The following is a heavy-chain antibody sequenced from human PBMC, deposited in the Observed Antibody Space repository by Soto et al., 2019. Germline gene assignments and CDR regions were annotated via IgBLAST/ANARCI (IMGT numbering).Heavy chain of an antibody. V-gene: IGHV1-18*01. CDR3: ARCAEIRGVILYYFDF. D-gene: IGHD3-10*01. CDR2: ISAYNGNT. CDR1: GYTFTSYG. Sequence: QVQLVQSGAEVKKPGASVKVSGKASGYTFTSYGISWVRQAPGQGLEWMGWISAYNGNTNYAQKLQGRVTMTTDTSTSTADMELRSLRSDDTAVYYCARCAEIRGVILYYFDFWGQGTLVTVSS. J-gene: IGHJ4*02.